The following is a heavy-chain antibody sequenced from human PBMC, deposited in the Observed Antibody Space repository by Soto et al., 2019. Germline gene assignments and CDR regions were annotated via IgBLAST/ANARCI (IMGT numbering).Heavy chain of an antibody. Sequence: KFQGRVTITRDTSASTAYMELSSLRSEDTAVYYCAREFQSYYARGAGYWGQGTLVTVSS. V-gene: IGHV1-3*01. D-gene: IGHD3-3*01. J-gene: IGHJ4*02. CDR3: AREFQSYYARGAGY.